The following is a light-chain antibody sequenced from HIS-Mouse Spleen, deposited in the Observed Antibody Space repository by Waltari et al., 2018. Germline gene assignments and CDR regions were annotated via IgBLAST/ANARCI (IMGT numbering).Light chain of an antibody. J-gene: IGLJ1*01. V-gene: IGLV3-10*01. CDR3: YSTDSSGNHYV. Sequence: SYELTQPPSVSVSPGQTARITCSGDALPKKYAYWYQQKSGQAPVLVIYEDSNRPSGIPERFSGSSSGTMATLTISGAQVEDEADYYCYSTDSSGNHYVIGTGTKVTVL. CDR2: EDS. CDR1: ALPKKY.